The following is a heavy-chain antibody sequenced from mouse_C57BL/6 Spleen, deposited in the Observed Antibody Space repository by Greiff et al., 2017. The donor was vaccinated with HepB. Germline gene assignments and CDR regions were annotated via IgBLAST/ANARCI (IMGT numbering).Heavy chain of an antibody. CDR3: ARKEFDY. Sequence: VQLQQPGVELVNPGASVKLSCKASVYTFTSYWLQWVNQRPGQGLEWIGEIDPSDSYTNYNQKFKGKATLTIETSSSTAYMQLSSLASEDSAVYYCARKEFDYWGKGTTLTVSS. CDR1: VYTFTSYW. J-gene: IGHJ2*01. V-gene: IGHV1-50*01. CDR2: IDPSDSYT.